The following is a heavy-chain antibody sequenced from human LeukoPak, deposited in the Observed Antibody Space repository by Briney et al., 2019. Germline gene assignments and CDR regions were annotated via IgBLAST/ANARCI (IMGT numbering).Heavy chain of an antibody. CDR1: GGSFSGYY. D-gene: IGHD3-10*01. CDR2: INHSGRT. Sequence: PPETLSLTCAVYGGSFSGYYWSWIRQPPGKGLEWIGEINHSGRTNYNPSLKSRVTISVDTSKNQFSLRLSSVTAAETAVYYCARTRAGSGSYPYYVAYWGQGTLVTVYS. J-gene: IGHJ4*02. CDR3: ARTRAGSGSYPYYVAY. V-gene: IGHV4-34*01.